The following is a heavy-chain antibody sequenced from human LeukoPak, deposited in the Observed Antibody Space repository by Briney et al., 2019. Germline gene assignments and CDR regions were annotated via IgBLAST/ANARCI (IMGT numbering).Heavy chain of an antibody. CDR3: ARHSYYDFWSGFDC. J-gene: IGHJ5*01. CDR1: GYTFTGYY. Sequence: ASVKVSCKASGYTFTGYYMHWVRQAPGQGLEWMGWINPNSGGTNYAQKFQGRVTMTRDTSISTAYLQWSSLKASDTAMYYCARHSYYDFWSGFDCWGQGTLVTVSS. D-gene: IGHD3-3*01. V-gene: IGHV1-2*02. CDR2: INPNSGGT.